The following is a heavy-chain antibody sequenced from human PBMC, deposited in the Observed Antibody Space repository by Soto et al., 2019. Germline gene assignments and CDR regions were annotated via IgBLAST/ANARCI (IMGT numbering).Heavy chain of an antibody. CDR1: GFTFSSYA. CDR2: ISGSGGST. D-gene: IGHD3-10*01. V-gene: IGHV3-23*01. Sequence: GGSLRLSCEASGFTFSSYAMSWVRQAPGKGLEWVSAISGSGGSTYYADSVKGRFTISRDNSKNTLYLQMNSLRAEDTAVYYCASGSGSYYNWNWFDPWGQGTLVTVSS. J-gene: IGHJ5*02. CDR3: ASGSGSYYNWNWFDP.